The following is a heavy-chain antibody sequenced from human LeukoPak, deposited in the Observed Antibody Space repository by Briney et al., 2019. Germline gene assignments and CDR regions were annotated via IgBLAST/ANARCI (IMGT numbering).Heavy chain of an antibody. J-gene: IGHJ4*02. CDR3: AREVVGAYSSEIDY. CDR1: GFTFSSYA. CDR2: ISYDGSNK. V-gene: IGHV3-30-3*01. Sequence: GGSLRLSCAASGFTFSSYAMHWVRQAPGKGLEWVAVISYDGSNKYYADSVKGRFTISRDNAKNSLYLQMNSLRAEDTAVYYCAREVVGAYSSEIDYWGQGTLVTVSS. D-gene: IGHD6-25*01.